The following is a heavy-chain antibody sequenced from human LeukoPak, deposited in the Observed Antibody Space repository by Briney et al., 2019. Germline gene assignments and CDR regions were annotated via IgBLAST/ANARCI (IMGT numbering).Heavy chain of an antibody. CDR1: GGTLCSYA. V-gene: IGHV1-69*04. CDR2: IIPILGIA. CDR3: ARSIAAAGTEAAY. D-gene: IGHD6-13*01. J-gene: IGHJ4*02. Sequence: AASVKVSCKASGGTLCSYAISWLRQAPGQGLEWMGRIIPILGIANYAQKFQGRVTITADKSTSTAYMELSSLRSEDTAVYYCARSIAAAGTEAAYWGQGTLVTVSS.